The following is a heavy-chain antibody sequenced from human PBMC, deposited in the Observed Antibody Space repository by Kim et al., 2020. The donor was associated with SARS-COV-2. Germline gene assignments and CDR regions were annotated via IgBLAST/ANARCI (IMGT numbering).Heavy chain of an antibody. CDR3: ARDLLDSSSWYLGLDP. V-gene: IGHV3-74*01. D-gene: IGHD6-13*01. J-gene: IGHJ5*02. Sequence: SLKGRLTISRDNAQNTQYLQMNSLRAADTAVYYCARDLLDSSSWYLGLDPWGQGTLVTVSS.